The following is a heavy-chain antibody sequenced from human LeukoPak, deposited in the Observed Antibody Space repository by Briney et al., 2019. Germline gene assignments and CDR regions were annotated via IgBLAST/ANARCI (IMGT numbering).Heavy chain of an antibody. CDR2: ISGSSSHI. J-gene: IGHJ6*02. V-gene: IGHV3-21*01. CDR3: ARELITVTTQGMDV. Sequence: PGGSLRLSCAASGFTFSDYSMHWVRQAPGKGLEWVSSISGSSSHIYYADSVKGRFTISRDNAKNSLNLQMNSLRGEDTAVYYCARELITVTTQGMDVWGQGTTVTVSS. CDR1: GFTFSDYS. D-gene: IGHD4-11*01.